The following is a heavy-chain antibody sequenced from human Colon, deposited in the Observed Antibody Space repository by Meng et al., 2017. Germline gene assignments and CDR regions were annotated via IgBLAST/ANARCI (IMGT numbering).Heavy chain of an antibody. CDR1: GCSISSGDYY. Sequence: QVQLQESGPGLVKPSQTLSLTCTVSGCSISSGDYYWSWIRQPPGKGLEWIGYIYYSGTTYYNPSLKSRVTISVDTSKNQLSLKLSSMTAADTAVYYCARYVFDSSSLYSNWFDPWGQGTLVTVSS. J-gene: IGHJ5*02. V-gene: IGHV4-31*02. D-gene: IGHD3-22*01. CDR2: IYYSGTT. CDR3: ARYVFDSSSLYSNWFDP.